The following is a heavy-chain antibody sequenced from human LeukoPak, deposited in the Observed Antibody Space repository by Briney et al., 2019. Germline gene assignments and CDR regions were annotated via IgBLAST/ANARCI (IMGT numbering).Heavy chain of an antibody. J-gene: IGHJ6*03. CDR3: ARELAEIAAAIRGYYYYYMDV. CDR1: GGSISSGSYY. Sequence: SETLSLTCTVSGGSISSGSYYWSWIRQPAGKGLEWIGRIYTSGSTNYNPSLKSRVTISLDTSKNQFSLKLTSVTAADTAVYYCARELAEIAAAIRGYYYYYMDVWGKGTTVTVSS. D-gene: IGHD6-13*01. V-gene: IGHV4-61*02. CDR2: IYTSGST.